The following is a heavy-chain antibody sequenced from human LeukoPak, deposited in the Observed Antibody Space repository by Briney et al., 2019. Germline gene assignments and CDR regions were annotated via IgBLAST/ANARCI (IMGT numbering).Heavy chain of an antibody. J-gene: IGHJ4*02. CDR3: AKYVCGGDCYDYFDC. Sequence: GGSLRLSCAASGFTFSSYAMSWACQAPGKGLEWVSGIRSSGDNTYYADSVKGRFTISRDNSKNMLYLQMNSLRAEDTAVYYCAKYVCGGDCYDYFDCWGQGTLVTVSS. V-gene: IGHV3-23*01. D-gene: IGHD2-21*02. CDR1: GFTFSSYA. CDR2: IRSSGDNT.